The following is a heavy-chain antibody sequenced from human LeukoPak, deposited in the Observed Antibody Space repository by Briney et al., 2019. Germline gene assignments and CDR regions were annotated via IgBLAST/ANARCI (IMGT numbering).Heavy chain of an antibody. Sequence: GGSLRLSCAASGFTLSNAWMNWVRQAPSKGLEWVGLIKSKANGETRDYAAPVKGRFTISRDDSDNTLYLQMNSLKTEDTAVYYCTTPLAYPSPRSNPYYYYYMDVWGKGTTVTVSS. CDR2: IKSKANGETR. CDR1: GFTLSNAW. J-gene: IGHJ6*03. D-gene: IGHD3-16*01. V-gene: IGHV3-15*01. CDR3: TTPLAYPSPRSNPYYYYYMDV.